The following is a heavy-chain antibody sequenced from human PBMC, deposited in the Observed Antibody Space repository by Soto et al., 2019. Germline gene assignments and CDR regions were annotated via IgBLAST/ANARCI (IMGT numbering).Heavy chain of an antibody. Sequence: PSETLSLTCTVSGGSISSYYCSWIRQPPGKGLEWIGYIYYSGSTNYNPSLKSRVTISVDTSKNQCSLKLSPVTAADTAVYYCARGASYYDFWSGKNWFDPWGQGTLVTVSS. CDR2: IYYSGST. J-gene: IGHJ5*02. CDR1: GGSISSYY. CDR3: ARGASYYDFWSGKNWFDP. D-gene: IGHD3-3*01. V-gene: IGHV4-59*01.